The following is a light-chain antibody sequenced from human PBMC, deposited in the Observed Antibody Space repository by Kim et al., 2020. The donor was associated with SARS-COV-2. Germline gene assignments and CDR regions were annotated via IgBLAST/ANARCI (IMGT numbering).Light chain of an antibody. J-gene: IGLJ2*01. CDR3: NSRDSSGVV. V-gene: IGLV3-19*01. CDR1: SLRSYY. CDR2: GKN. Sequence: SSELTQDPAVSVALGQTVRITCQGDSLRSYYASWYQQKPGQAPVVVIYGKNNRPSGIPDRFSGSSSGNTASLTITGAQAEDEADYYCNSRDSSGVVFGGG.